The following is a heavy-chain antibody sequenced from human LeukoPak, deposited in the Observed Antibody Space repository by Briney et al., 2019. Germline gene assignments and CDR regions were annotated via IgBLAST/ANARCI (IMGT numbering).Heavy chain of an antibody. J-gene: IGHJ4*02. V-gene: IGHV3-30-3*01. Sequence: GGSLRLSCAASGFTFSSYAMHWVRQAPGKGLEWVAVISYDGSNKYYADSVKGRFTISRDNSKNTLYLQMNSLRAEDTAVYYCASWGSMTTIYFDYWGQGTLVTVSS. CDR2: ISYDGSNK. CDR3: ASWGSMTTIYFDY. D-gene: IGHD4-17*01. CDR1: GFTFSSYA.